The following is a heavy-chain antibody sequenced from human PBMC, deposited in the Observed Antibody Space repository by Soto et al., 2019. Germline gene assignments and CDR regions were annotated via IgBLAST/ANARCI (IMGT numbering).Heavy chain of an antibody. CDR3: ARDRDDSSSWYYYYYGMDV. CDR1: GFTFSSYS. CDR2: ISSSSSYI. D-gene: IGHD6-13*01. Sequence: GGSLRLSCAASGFTFSSYSMNWVRQAPGKGLEWVSSISSSSSYIYYADSVKGRFTISRDNAKNSLYLQMNSLRAEDTAVYYCARDRDDSSSWYYYYYGMDVWGQGTTVTVSS. V-gene: IGHV3-21*01. J-gene: IGHJ6*02.